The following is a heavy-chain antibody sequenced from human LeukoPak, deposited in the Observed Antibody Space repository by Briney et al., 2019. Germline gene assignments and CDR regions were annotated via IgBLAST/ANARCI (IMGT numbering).Heavy chain of an antibody. V-gene: IGHV1-46*01. CDR3: AREGTTVNHFDY. CDR1: GYTFTNYY. Sequence: GASVKVSCKASGYTFTNYYMHWVRQAPGQGLEWMGIINPSGGSTTYAQKFQDRVTMTRDTSTSTVYMELSSLKSEDTAVYYCAREGTTVNHFDYWGQGTLVTVSS. D-gene: IGHD4-17*01. CDR2: INPSGGST. J-gene: IGHJ4*02.